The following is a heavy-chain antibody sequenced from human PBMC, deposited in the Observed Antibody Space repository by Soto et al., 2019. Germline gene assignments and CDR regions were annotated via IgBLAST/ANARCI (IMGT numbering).Heavy chain of an antibody. CDR1: GQMFNTGD. J-gene: IGHJ6*02. CDR3: ARGAVYDSGGYPDGMDV. Sequence: QLVQSGAEVKRPGASVKVSCRASGQMFNTGDINWVRQGPGQGLEWMGWMDPKSDNAGYAEKFQDRVTLTANVSQGVVYMALSGLTYGDTAVYYCARGAVYDSGGYPDGMDVWGQGTTVIVSS. V-gene: IGHV1-8*01. D-gene: IGHD3-22*01. CDR2: MDPKSDNA.